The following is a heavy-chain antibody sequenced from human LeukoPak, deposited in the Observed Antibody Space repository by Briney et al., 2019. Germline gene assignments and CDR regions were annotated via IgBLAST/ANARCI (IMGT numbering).Heavy chain of an antibody. Sequence: SETLPLTCGVSGGSISSHYWSWIRQPPGKGLEWIAHMYYSGNTKYNPSLKSRVTISVDTSKTQFSLKLSSATAADTAVYYCARHHIAVGDISWGQGTLVTVSS. V-gene: IGHV4-59*08. CDR2: MYYSGNT. J-gene: IGHJ5*02. CDR3: ARHHIAVGDIS. CDR1: GGSISSHY. D-gene: IGHD2-2*01.